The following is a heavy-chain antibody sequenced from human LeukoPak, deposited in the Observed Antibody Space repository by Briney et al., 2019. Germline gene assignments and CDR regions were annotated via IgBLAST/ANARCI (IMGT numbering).Heavy chain of an antibody. D-gene: IGHD2-15*01. V-gene: IGHV4-61*02. J-gene: IGHJ5*02. Sequence: SETLSLTCTVSGGSISSGSYYWSWIRQPAGKGLEWIGRIYTSGSTNYNPSLKSRVTMSVDTSKNQFSLKLNSVTAADTAVYYCARGGRYCSGGSCYTWFDPWGQGTLVTVSS. CDR2: IYTSGST. CDR3: ARGGRYCSGGSCYTWFDP. CDR1: GGSISSGSYY.